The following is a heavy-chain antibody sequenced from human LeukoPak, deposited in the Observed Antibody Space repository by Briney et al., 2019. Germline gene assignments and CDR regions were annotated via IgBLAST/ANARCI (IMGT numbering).Heavy chain of an antibody. J-gene: IGHJ5*02. CDR3: ASSTVTVAGLDP. CDR2: IYTSGST. V-gene: IGHV4-4*07. D-gene: IGHD4-17*01. CDR1: GGSISSYY. Sequence: SETLSLTCTVSGGSISSYYWSWIRQPAGKGLEWIGRIYTSGSTNYNPSLKSRVTMSVDTSKDQLSLKLSSVTAADTAVYYCASSTVTVAGLDPWGQGTLVTVSS.